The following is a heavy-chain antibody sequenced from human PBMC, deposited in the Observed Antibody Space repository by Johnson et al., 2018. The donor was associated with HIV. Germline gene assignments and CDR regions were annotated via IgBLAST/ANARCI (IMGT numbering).Heavy chain of an antibody. CDR2: ISYDGSNK. CDR1: GFTFSSYA. D-gene: IGHD6-13*01. J-gene: IGHJ3*02. Sequence: VQLVESGGGVVQPGRSLRRSCAASGFTFSSYAMHWVRQAPGKGLEWVAVISYDGSNKYYADSVKGRFTISRDNSKNTLYLQMNSLRAEDTAVYYCARGLAADAFDIWGQGTMVTVSS. V-gene: IGHV3-30-3*01. CDR3: ARGLAADAFDI.